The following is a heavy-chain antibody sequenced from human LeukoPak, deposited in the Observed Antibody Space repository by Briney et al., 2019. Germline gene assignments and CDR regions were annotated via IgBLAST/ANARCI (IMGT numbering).Heavy chain of an antibody. D-gene: IGHD3-22*01. CDR1: GFTFRNYW. V-gene: IGHV3-21*01. CDR3: ARDYDRSGYSDS. J-gene: IGHJ4*02. CDR2: ISSSGSYI. Sequence: GGSLRLSCAASGFTFRNYWMHWVRQAPGKGLEWVSCISSSGSYIYYADSVRGRFTISRDNAKNSLYLQMNSLRVEDTAVYYCARDYDRSGYSDSWGQGTLVTVSS.